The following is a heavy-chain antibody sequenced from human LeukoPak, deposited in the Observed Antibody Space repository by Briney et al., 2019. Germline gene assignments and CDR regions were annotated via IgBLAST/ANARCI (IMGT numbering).Heavy chain of an antibody. V-gene: IGHV6-1*01. D-gene: IGHD2-15*01. CDR2: TYYRSKRYN. J-gene: IGHJ4*02. Sequence: SQTLSLTCAISGDSVSSNSAAWNWIRQSPSRGLEWLGRTYYRSKRYNDYAVSVKSRITINPDTSKNQFSLQLNSVPPEDTAVYYCARDQGYCSGGSCYEPIDYWGQGTLVTVSS. CDR3: ARDQGYCSGGSCYEPIDY. CDR1: GDSVSSNSAA.